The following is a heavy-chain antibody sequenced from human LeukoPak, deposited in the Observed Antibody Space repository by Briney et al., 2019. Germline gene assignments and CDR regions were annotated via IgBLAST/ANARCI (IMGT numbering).Heavy chain of an antibody. Sequence: PSQTLSLTCAVSGGSISSGGYSWSWTRQPPGKGLEWIGYIYHSGSTYYNPSLKSRVTISVDRSKNQFSLKLSSVTAADTAVYYCAKGPNGYCSSTSCYRYGMDVWGQGTTVTVSS. J-gene: IGHJ6*02. V-gene: IGHV4-30-2*01. CDR2: IYHSGST. CDR1: GGSISSGGYS. CDR3: AKGPNGYCSSTSCYRYGMDV. D-gene: IGHD2-2*03.